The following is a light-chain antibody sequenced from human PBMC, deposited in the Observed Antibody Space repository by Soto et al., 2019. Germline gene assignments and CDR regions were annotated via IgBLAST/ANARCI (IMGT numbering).Light chain of an antibody. CDR2: TGS. J-gene: IGKJ4*01. CDR1: QGISNW. CDR3: QQSNSFPLT. V-gene: IGKV1-12*01. Sequence: DIPMTQSPSSVSASVGDRVSITCRASQGISNWLAWYQQKPGSAPTLLIYTGSSWQSGVPSRFSGSGSGTDFTLTISSLQPEDVAIYYCQQSNSFPLTFGGGTKVEIK.